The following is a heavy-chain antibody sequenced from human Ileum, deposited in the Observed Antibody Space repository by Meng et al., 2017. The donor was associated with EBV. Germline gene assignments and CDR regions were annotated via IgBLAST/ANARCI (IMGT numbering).Heavy chain of an antibody. V-gene: IGHV1-3*01. D-gene: IGHD2/OR15-2a*01. J-gene: IGHJ5*02. CDR3: ARDLRYGLKLLPYYSDP. CDR2: INAGNGNT. Sequence: QVKRVKAGAEGKKPGASVKVSCKASGYTFINYAIHVVRQAPGQGLEWMGWINAGNGNTKFSQTFQGRVSIRRDTSASTVYMELSSLRSEDTAVYYCARDLRYGLKLLPYYSDPWGQGTLVTVSS. CDR1: GYTFINYA.